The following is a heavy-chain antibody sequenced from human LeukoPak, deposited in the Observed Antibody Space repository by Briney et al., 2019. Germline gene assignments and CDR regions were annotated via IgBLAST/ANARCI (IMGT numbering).Heavy chain of an antibody. J-gene: IGHJ6*04. D-gene: IGHD3-10*02. CDR3: AELGITMIGGV. CDR2: ITTSSSYI. CDR1: GFTFSTYT. V-gene: IGHV3-21*01. Sequence: GGSLRLSCAASGFTFSTYTMNWVRQAPGKGLEWVSSITTSSSYIYYADSVKGRFTISRDNAKNSLYLQMNSLRAEDTAVYYCAELGITMIGGVWGKGTTVTISS.